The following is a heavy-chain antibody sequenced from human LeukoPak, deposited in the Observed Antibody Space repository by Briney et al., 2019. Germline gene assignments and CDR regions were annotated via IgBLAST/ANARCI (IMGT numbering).Heavy chain of an antibody. D-gene: IGHD3-10*01. V-gene: IGHV4-34*01. CDR2: INHSGST. J-gene: IGHJ5*02. CDR1: GGSFSGYY. Sequence: SETLSLTCAVYGGSFSGYYWSWIRQPPGKGLEWTGEINHSGSTNYNPSLKSRVTISVDTSKNQFSLKLSSVTAADTAVYYCARGREYYYGTKSPFDPWGQGTLVTVSS. CDR3: ARGREYYYGTKSPFDP.